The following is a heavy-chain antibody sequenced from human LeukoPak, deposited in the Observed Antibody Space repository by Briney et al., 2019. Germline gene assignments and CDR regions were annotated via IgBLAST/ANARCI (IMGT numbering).Heavy chain of an antibody. Sequence: SQTLSLTCTVSGGSISSGDYYWSWIRQHPGKGLEWIGYIYYSGSTYYNPSLKSRVTISVDTSKNQFSLKLSSVTAADTAVYYCARASAAGTHLDYWGQGTLVTVSS. D-gene: IGHD6-13*01. CDR1: GGSISSGDYY. J-gene: IGHJ4*02. CDR3: ARASAAGTHLDY. CDR2: IYYSGST. V-gene: IGHV4-31*03.